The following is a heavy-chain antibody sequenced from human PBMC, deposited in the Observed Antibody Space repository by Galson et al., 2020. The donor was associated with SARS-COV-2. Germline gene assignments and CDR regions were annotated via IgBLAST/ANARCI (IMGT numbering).Heavy chain of an antibody. CDR1: GGTVNSGTYY. CDR3: ARADSSGWYNRFDS. V-gene: IGHV4-61*01. J-gene: IGHJ4*02. Sequence: SQTLSLTCTVSGGTVNSGTYYWTWIRQPPGKGLDWLGYVYYSASTNYSPSLKSRVAISIDTSKDQFSLRLRSVTAADTAVYYGARADSSGWYNRFDSWGQGTLVTVPS. CDR2: VYYSAST. D-gene: IGHD6-13*01.